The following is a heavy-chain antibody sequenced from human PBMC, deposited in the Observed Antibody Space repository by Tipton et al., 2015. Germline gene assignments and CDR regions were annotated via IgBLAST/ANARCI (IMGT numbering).Heavy chain of an antibody. D-gene: IGHD4-17*01. J-gene: IGHJ4*02. Sequence: TLSLTCTVSDGSISSYYWSWIRQPPGKGLEWIGYIYYSGSTNYNPSLESRVTISVDTSNKQISLNLSSVTAADTAVYYCARSRYTVTPDSWGQGTLVTVSS. V-gene: IGHV4-59*08. CDR1: DGSISSYY. CDR3: ARSRYTVTPDS. CDR2: IYYSGST.